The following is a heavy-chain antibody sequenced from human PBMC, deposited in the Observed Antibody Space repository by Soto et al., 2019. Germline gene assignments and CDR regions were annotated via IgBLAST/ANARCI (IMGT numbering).Heavy chain of an antibody. CDR1: GFTFSSYS. D-gene: IGHD3-10*01. V-gene: IGHV3-21*01. CDR2: ITSSSNYI. Sequence: EVQLVESGGGLVKPGGSLRLSCAASGFTFSSYSMNWVRQAPGKGLEWVSSITSSSNYIHYGDSVKGRFTISRDNAQSSLYLQMSSLRGEDTAVYYCARDTNFYASGSGVDYWGQGTLVTVSS. CDR3: ARDTNFYASGSGVDY. J-gene: IGHJ4*02.